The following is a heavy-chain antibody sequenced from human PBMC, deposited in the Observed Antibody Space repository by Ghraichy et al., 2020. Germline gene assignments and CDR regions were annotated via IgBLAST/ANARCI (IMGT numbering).Heavy chain of an antibody. CDR1: GGSISSYY. CDR2: VHYSGSA. Sequence: SETLSLTFSVSGGSISSYYWNWVRQPPGKGLEWIGYVHYSGSAKYNPSLTSRVTMSVDTSKSQFSLTLSSVTAADTAVYYCARWDSSGNYYGNWGQGALVTVSS. D-gene: IGHD3-22*01. J-gene: IGHJ4*02. V-gene: IGHV4-59*01. CDR3: ARWDSSGNYYGN.